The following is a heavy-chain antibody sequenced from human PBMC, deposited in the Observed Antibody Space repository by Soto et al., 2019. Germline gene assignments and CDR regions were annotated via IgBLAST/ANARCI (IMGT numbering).Heavy chain of an antibody. Sequence: PSETLSLTCTVSGGSISSYYWSWIRRPPGKGLEWIGYIYYSGSTNYNPSLKSRVTISVDTSKNQFSLKLSSVTAADTAVYYCARARRIAADYYGMDVWGQGTTVTVS. D-gene: IGHD6-13*01. CDR1: GGSISSYY. J-gene: IGHJ6*02. CDR3: ARARRIAADYYGMDV. CDR2: IYYSGST. V-gene: IGHV4-59*01.